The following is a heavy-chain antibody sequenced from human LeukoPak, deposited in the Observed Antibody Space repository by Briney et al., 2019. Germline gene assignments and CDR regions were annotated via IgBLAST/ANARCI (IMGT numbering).Heavy chain of an antibody. CDR1: GNFISRGYY. Sequence: PSETLSLTCGVSGNFISRGYYWAWIRQPPGKGLEWIGSIYNTGSTYYNPSLKSRVTMSIDTSKNQFSLKLSSVTAADTAVYYCARNTSARSPLGETQSAPHCFDSWGQGTLVTVSS. V-gene: IGHV4-38-2*01. CDR3: ARNTSARSPLGETQSAPHCFDS. D-gene: IGHD3-10*01. CDR2: IYNTGST. J-gene: IGHJ4*02.